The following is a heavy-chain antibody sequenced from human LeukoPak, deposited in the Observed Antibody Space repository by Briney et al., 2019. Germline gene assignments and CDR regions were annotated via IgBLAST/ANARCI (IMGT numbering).Heavy chain of an antibody. V-gene: IGHV3-23*01. CDR2: ISGSGGST. J-gene: IGHJ3*02. D-gene: IGHD4-17*01. Sequence: GGSLRLSCATSGFTFSSYHMSWVRQAPGKGLEWVSAISGSGGSTYYADSVKGRCSISRDNSKHTLYLQMNSLRADDTAVYYCAKRVTTLGGPFNIWGQGTMVTVSS. CDR1: GFTFSSYH. CDR3: AKRVTTLGGPFNI.